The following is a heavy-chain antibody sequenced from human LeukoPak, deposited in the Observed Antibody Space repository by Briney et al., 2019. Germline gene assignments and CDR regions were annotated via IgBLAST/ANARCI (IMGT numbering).Heavy chain of an antibody. CDR1: GGSISSGSYY. CDR3: ARDSLSSSWYPHY. V-gene: IGHV4-61*02. CDR2: IYTGGST. J-gene: IGHJ4*02. Sequence: KSSETLSLTCTVSGGSISSGSYYWSWIRQPAGKGLEWIGRIYTGGSTNYNPSLKSRVTISVDTSKNQFSLKLSSVTAADTAVYYCARDSLSSSWYPHYWGQGTLVTVSS. D-gene: IGHD6-13*01.